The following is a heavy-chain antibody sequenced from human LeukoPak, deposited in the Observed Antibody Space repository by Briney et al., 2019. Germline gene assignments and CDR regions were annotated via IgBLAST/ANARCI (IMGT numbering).Heavy chain of an antibody. D-gene: IGHD3-10*01. CDR3: ARGVSTIRITMVRGVSSRSFFDY. CDR2: ISSSSSYI. V-gene: IGHV3-21*01. J-gene: IGHJ4*02. Sequence: PGGSLRLSCAASGFTFSSYSMNWVRQAPGKGLEWVSSISSSSSYIYYADSVKGRFTISRDNAKNSLYLQMNSLRAEDTAVYYCARGVSTIRITMVRGVSSRSFFDYWGRGTLVTVSS. CDR1: GFTFSSYS.